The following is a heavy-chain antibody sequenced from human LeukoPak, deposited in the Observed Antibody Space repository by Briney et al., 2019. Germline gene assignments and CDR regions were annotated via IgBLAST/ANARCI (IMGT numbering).Heavy chain of an antibody. V-gene: IGHV4-4*07. D-gene: IGHD3-10*01. Sequence: SETLSLTCTVSGGSISSYYWSWIRQPAGKGLEWIGRMYTSGSTHYNPSLKSRVTMSIDTSKNQFSLKLSSVTAADTAVYYCARGSNVDRGVIIGRGFDPWGQGTLVTVSS. J-gene: IGHJ5*02. CDR1: GGSISSYY. CDR2: MYTSGST. CDR3: ARGSNVDRGVIIGRGFDP.